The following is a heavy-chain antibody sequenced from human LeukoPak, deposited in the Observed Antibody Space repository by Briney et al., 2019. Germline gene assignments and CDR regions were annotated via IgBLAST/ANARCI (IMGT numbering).Heavy chain of an antibody. CDR3: ARQPTTVTTGDAFDI. J-gene: IGHJ3*02. V-gene: IGHV4-59*01. Sequence: PSETLSLTCTVSGGSISIYYWSWIRQPPGKGLEWIGYINYSGSTNYNPSLKSRVTISVDTSKNQFSLKVSSVTAADTAVYHCARQPTTVTTGDAFDIWGQGTKVTVSS. CDR2: INYSGST. CDR1: GGSISIYY. D-gene: IGHD4-17*01.